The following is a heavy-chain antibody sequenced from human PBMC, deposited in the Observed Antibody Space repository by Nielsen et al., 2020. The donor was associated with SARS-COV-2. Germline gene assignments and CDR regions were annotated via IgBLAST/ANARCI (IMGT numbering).Heavy chain of an antibody. D-gene: IGHD1-1*01. J-gene: IGHJ4*02. CDR2: LSYGGVP. V-gene: IGHV3-53*01. CDR3: ARGRLERYYDY. CDR1: GFTISTNY. Sequence: GGSLRLSCSASGFTISTNYMSWVRQAPGKGLEWVSFLSYGGVPYYSNSVKGRFTISRDSSKNMLYLQMNSLRAEDTAVYYCARGRLERYYDYWGRGTLVTISS.